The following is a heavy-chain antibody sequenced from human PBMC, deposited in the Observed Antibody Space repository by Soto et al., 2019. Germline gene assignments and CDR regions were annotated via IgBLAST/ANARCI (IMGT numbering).Heavy chain of an antibody. D-gene: IGHD4-17*01. CDR1: GFTFDDYA. CDR2: INYDSGTI. J-gene: IGHJ4*02. Sequence: GGSLRLSCAASGFTFDDYAMHWVRQVPGKGLEWDSAINYDSGTIVYADSVKGRFTISRDNAKNSLYLQMNSLRPDDTALYYCATSDYGDYDGSFDYWGQGTLVTVSS. V-gene: IGHV3-9*01. CDR3: ATSDYGDYDGSFDY.